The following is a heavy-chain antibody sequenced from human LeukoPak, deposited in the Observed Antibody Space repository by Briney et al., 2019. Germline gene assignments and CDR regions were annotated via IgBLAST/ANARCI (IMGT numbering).Heavy chain of an antibody. Sequence: SETLSLTCTVSGGSISSNNYSWNWIRQPPVKGLEWIGEINHSRGTNYNPSLKSRVTISVDTSKKQFSLKLSSVTAADTAVYYCARGVDYYGVWGQGTLVTVSS. CDR3: ARGVDYYGV. D-gene: IGHD3-10*01. V-gene: IGHV4-39*07. CDR1: GGSISSNNYS. J-gene: IGHJ4*02. CDR2: INHSRGT.